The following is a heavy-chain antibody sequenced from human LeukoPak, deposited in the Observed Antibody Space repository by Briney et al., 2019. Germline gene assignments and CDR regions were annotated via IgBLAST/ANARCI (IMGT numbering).Heavy chain of an antibody. CDR3: ARDSSGWYFDY. Sequence: SETLSLTCAVSGGSISSGGYSWSWIRQPPGKGLEWIGYIYHSGSTYYNPSLKSRVTISVDRSKNRFSLKLSSVTAADTAVYYCARDSSGWYFDYWGQGTLVTVSS. CDR1: GGSISSGGYS. CDR2: IYHSGST. D-gene: IGHD6-19*01. J-gene: IGHJ4*02. V-gene: IGHV4-30-2*01.